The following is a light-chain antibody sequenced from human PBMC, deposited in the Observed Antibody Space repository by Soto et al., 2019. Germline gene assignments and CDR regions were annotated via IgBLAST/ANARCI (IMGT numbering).Light chain of an antibody. CDR3: QQYNDWPRRLT. CDR2: GAS. V-gene: IGKV3-20*01. J-gene: IGKJ4*01. CDR1: QTISSNY. Sequence: EIVLTQSPGTLSLSPGDRATLSCRASQTISSNYLAWYQQKLGQAPRLLIFGASRRATGIPDRFSGSGSGTDFTLTISSLQSEDFAVYYCQQYNDWPRRLTFGGGTKVEIK.